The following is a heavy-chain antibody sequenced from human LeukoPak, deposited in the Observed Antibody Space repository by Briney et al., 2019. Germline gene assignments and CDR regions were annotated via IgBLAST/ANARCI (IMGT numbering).Heavy chain of an antibody. Sequence: GGSLRLSCVGSGFTFRFYGMTWFRQAPGKGLEWVSGITGSGGTTYSADSVKGRFTISRDNSKNTLYLQMNSLRAEDTALYFCAKDHLPGRDYYYMDVWGKGTTVTVSS. J-gene: IGHJ6*03. V-gene: IGHV3-23*01. CDR2: ITGSGGTT. CDR1: GFTFRFYG. CDR3: AKDHLPGRDYYYMDV.